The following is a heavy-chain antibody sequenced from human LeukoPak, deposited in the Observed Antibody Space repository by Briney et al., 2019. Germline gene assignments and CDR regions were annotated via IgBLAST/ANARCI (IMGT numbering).Heavy chain of an antibody. CDR1: GGSFSGYY. V-gene: IGHV4-34*01. CDR3: ARVSGGYSYGPMIFDY. Sequence: SETLSLTCAVYGGSFSGYYWSWIRQPPGKGLEWIGEINHSGSTNYNPSLKTRVTISVDTSKNQFSLKLSSVTAADTAVYYCARVSGGYSYGPMIFDYWVQGTLVTVSS. CDR2: INHSGST. J-gene: IGHJ4*02. D-gene: IGHD5-18*01.